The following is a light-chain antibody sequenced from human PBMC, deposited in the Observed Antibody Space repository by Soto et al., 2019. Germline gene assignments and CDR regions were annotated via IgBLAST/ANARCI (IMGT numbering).Light chain of an antibody. V-gene: IGKV1-39*01. CDR1: QSISIF. CDR3: QQSYSTPNT. J-gene: IGKJ4*01. Sequence: DIQITQSPSSLSASVGDRVTITCRASQSISIFLNWFQQNPGKVPKLLIYGASSLQSGVLSRFSGSGSGTDFTLTISSLQPEDFATYYCQQSYSTPNTFGGGTKVEIK. CDR2: GAS.